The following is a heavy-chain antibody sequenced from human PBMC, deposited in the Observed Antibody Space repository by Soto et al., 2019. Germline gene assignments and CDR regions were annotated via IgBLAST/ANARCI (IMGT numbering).Heavy chain of an antibody. D-gene: IGHD3-3*01. CDR3: AHRHRTIFGVGGHFDY. CDR2: IYWNADK. J-gene: IGHJ4*02. Sequence: SGPTLVNPTQTLTLTCTFSVFSLSTTGVGVGWIRAPPGKALEWLALIYWNADKLYSPSLKIRLTITKDTSKNQVVLTMTNMDPVDTATYYCAHRHRTIFGVGGHFDYWGQGTLVTVSS. CDR1: VFSLSTTGVG. V-gene: IGHV2-5*01.